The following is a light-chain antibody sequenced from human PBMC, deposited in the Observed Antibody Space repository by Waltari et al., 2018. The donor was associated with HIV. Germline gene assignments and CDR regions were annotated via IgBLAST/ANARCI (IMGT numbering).Light chain of an antibody. CDR3: SSYGGSNNHVV. CDR2: EVS. V-gene: IGLV2-8*01. J-gene: IGLJ2*01. Sequence: QSALTQPPSASGSPGQSVTISCTGTSSDVGGYNYVSWYQQHPGKAPKLMIYEVSNRPSGVPDRLSGAKSGNTASLTVSGLQAEDEADYYCSSYGGSNNHVVFGGGTKLTVL. CDR1: SSDVGGYNY.